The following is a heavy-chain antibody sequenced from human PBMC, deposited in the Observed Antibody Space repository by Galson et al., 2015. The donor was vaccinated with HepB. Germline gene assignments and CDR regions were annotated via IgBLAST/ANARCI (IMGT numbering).Heavy chain of an antibody. CDR3: ASYFWSGYTPVGAIVY. Sequence: SETLSLTCAVSGGSISSSNWWSWVRQPPGKGLEWIGEIYHSGSTNYNPSLKSRVTISVDKSKNQFSLKLSSVTAADTAVYYCASYFWSGYTPVGAIVYWGQGTLVTVSS. V-gene: IGHV4-4*02. CDR1: GGSISSSNW. CDR2: IYHSGST. J-gene: IGHJ4*02. D-gene: IGHD3-3*01.